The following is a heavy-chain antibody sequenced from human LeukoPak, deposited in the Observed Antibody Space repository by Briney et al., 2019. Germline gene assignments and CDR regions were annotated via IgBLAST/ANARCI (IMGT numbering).Heavy chain of an antibody. CDR3: ARGAGWYEY. J-gene: IGHJ4*02. CDR1: GGSVSGYY. V-gene: IGHV4-59*02. D-gene: IGHD6-19*01. Sequence: SETLSLTCSVSGGSVSGYYWSWLRQPPGKGLEWIAYICHSGNTNYNPSLKSRVTISKDTSKNQFSLRLNSVTAADTAVYHCARGAGWYEYWGQGTLVTVSS. CDR2: ICHSGNT.